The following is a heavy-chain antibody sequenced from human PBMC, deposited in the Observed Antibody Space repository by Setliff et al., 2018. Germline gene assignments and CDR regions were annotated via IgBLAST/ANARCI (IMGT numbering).Heavy chain of an antibody. D-gene: IGHD2-2*01. CDR2: ISPYTGNT. V-gene: IGHV1-18*01. CDR1: GYTFINFG. CDR3: ERLVRYCTTTTCQRTSGDDF. J-gene: IGHJ4*02. Sequence: ASVKVSCKASGYTFINFGISWVRQAPGQGLEWVGWISPYTGNTYYAPRLQDRVTLTADTSTNTAYMELRSLISDDTAVYYCERLVRYCTTTTCQRTSGDDFWGQGTLVTVSS.